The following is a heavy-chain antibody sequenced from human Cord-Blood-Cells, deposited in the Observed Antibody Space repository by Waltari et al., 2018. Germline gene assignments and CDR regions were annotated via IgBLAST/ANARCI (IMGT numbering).Heavy chain of an antibody. V-gene: IGHV1-2*02. D-gene: IGHD3-3*01. J-gene: IGHJ3*02. CDR3: ARKGGYDFWSGYYAFDI. CDR1: GYTFTGYY. CDR2: INPNSGGT. Sequence: QVQLVQSGAEVKKPGASVKVSCKASGYTFTGYYMHWVRPAPGQGLEWMGWINPNSGGTNYAQKFQGRVTMTRDTSISTAYMELSRLRSDDTAVYYCARKGGYDFWSGYYAFDIWGQGTMVTVSS.